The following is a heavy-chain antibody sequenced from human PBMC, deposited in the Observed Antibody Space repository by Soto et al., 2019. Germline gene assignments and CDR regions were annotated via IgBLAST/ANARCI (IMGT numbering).Heavy chain of an antibody. Sequence: GGSQRLSYAASGFTFSSYAMSWVRQAPGKGLEWVSAISGSGGSTYYADSVKGRFTISRDNSKNTLYLQMNSLRAEDTAVYYCAKVCTPTYYCDSSGYYPESAFDIWGQGAMVTVSS. CDR1: GFTFSSYA. CDR2: ISGSGGST. CDR3: AKVCTPTYYCDSSGYYPESAFDI. D-gene: IGHD3-22*01. J-gene: IGHJ3*02. V-gene: IGHV3-23*01.